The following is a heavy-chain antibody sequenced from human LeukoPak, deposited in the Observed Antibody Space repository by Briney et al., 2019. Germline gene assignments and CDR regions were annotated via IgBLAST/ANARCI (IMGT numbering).Heavy chain of an antibody. Sequence: PGGSLRLSCVASGFTFGKYWMSWVAQAQGKGLEWVANIRLDGSEKNYVDSVKGRFTISRDNTKNSLYLQMNSLRAEDTAVFYCARDQYDTWSRRGNFDSWGQGTLVIVSS. J-gene: IGHJ4*02. CDR1: GFTFGKYW. D-gene: IGHD3-3*01. V-gene: IGHV3-7*03. CDR2: IRLDGSEK. CDR3: ARDQYDTWSRRGNFDS.